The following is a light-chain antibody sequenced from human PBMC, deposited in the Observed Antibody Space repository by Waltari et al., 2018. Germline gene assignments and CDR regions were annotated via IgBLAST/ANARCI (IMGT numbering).Light chain of an antibody. CDR1: QSIDTH. Sequence: DIQMTQSPSSLSASVGDRVTITCRASQSIDTHLSWYQQKPGKAPKLLIYGASRLQSGVPSRFSGSGSGTDFSLTISSLQPEDFATYYCLQSFSVWTLGQGTMVDIK. CDR2: GAS. J-gene: IGKJ1*01. V-gene: IGKV1-39*01. CDR3: LQSFSVWT.